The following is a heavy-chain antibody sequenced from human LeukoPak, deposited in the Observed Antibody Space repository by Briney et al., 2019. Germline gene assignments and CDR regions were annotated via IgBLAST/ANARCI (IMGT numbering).Heavy chain of an antibody. CDR3: ARGTFDSSGYYCAY. V-gene: IGHV1-8*01. Sequence: ASVTVSFKGCGYTFTSYDINWVRQATGQGLEWMGWMNPNSGNTGYAQKFQGRVTMTSNTSMSTAYMELTSLRSEDTAVYYCARGTFDSSGYYCAYWGQGTLVTVSS. CDR2: MNPNSGNT. D-gene: IGHD3-22*01. J-gene: IGHJ4*02. CDR1: GYTFTSYD.